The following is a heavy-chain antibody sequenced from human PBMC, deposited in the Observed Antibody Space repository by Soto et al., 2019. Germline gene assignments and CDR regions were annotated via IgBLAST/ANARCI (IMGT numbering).Heavy chain of an antibody. CDR3: ARGYGGYVGWIDP. V-gene: IGHV1-3*01. J-gene: IGHJ5*02. Sequence: ASVKVSCKASGYTFTSYAMHWVRQAPGQRLEWMGWINAGNGNTKYSQKFQGRVTITRDTSASTAYMELSSLRSEDTAVYYCARGYGGYVGWIDPWGQGTLVTVSS. CDR2: INAGNGNT. CDR1: GYTFTSYA. D-gene: IGHD5-12*01.